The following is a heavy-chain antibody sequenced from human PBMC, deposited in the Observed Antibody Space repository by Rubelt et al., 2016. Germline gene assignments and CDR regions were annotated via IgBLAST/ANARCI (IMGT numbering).Heavy chain of an antibody. V-gene: IGHV4-39*01. J-gene: IGHJ4*02. D-gene: IGHD2-15*01. CDR1: GGSISSGGYY. CDR2: IYYSGST. Sequence: QVQLQESGPGLVKPSQTLSLTCTVSGGSISSGGYYWSWIRQHPGKGLEWIGSIYYSGSTYYNPSLNSRVSIAVDTSKSQLSLKLSAVTAADTAVYDCARSLHCSGGSCTIDYWGQGTLVTVSS. CDR3: ARSLHCSGGSCTIDY.